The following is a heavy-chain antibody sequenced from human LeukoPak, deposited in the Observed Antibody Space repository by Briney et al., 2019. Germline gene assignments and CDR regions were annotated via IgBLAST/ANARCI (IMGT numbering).Heavy chain of an antibody. CDR2: ISSSSSYI. CDR3: ARLGGYYGSGSLYYFDY. D-gene: IGHD3-10*01. J-gene: IGHJ4*02. CDR1: GFTFSSYS. V-gene: IGHV3-21*01. Sequence: PGGSLRLSCAASGFTFSSYSMNWVRQAPGKGLEWVSSISSSSSYIYYADSVKGRFTISRDNAKNSLYLQMNSLRAEDTAVYYCARLGGYYGSGSLYYFDYWGQGTLVTVSS.